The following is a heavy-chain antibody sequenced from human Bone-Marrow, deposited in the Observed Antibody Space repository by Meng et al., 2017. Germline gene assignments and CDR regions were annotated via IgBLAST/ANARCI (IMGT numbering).Heavy chain of an antibody. CDR2: ISSSSSYI. Sequence: GESLKISCAASGFTFSSYSMNWVRQAPGKGLEWVSSISSSSSYIYYADSVKGRFTISRDNAKNSLYLQMNSLRAEDTAVYYCASDGVRIARHFDLWGRGTLVTVSS. J-gene: IGHJ2*01. V-gene: IGHV3-21*01. D-gene: IGHD6-13*01. CDR3: ASDGVRIARHFDL. CDR1: GFTFSSYS.